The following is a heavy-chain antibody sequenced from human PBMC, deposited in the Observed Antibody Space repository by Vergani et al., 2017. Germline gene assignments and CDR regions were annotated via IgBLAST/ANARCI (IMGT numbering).Heavy chain of an antibody. Sequence: EVQLEESGGGLVLPGRSLRLSCVASGFTSAGYAMHLVRPAPGNGLELVSGISWNSNSIGYADSVKGRFTISRDNAKNSLYLQMNSLRAEDTALYYCAKDLGTSSGGGWFDPWGQGTLVTVSS. CDR3: AKDLGTSSGGGWFDP. V-gene: IGHV3-9*02. CDR1: GFTSAGYA. CDR2: ISWNSNSI. D-gene: IGHD6-6*01. J-gene: IGHJ5*02.